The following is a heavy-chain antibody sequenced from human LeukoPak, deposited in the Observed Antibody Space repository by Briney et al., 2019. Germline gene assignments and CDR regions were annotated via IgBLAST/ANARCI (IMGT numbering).Heavy chain of an antibody. V-gene: IGHV4-38-2*02. D-gene: IGHD3-10*01. J-gene: IGHJ5*02. Sequence: PSETLSLTCAVSGYSISSGYYWGWIRQPPGKGLEWIGGLYHSGSTYYNPSLKSRVTISVDTSKNQFSLKLSSVTAADTAVYYCARDRGVRGVIRGWFDPWGQGTLVTVSS. CDR2: LYHSGST. CDR3: ARDRGVRGVIRGWFDP. CDR1: GYSISSGYY.